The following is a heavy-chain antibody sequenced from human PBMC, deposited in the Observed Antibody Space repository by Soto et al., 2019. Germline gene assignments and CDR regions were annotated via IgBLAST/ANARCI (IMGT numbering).Heavy chain of an antibody. Sequence: QVQLVQSGAEVKKPGASVKVSCKASGYTFTSYDINWVRQATGQGLEWMGWMNPNSGNTGYAQKFQGRVTMTRNTSISTAYMELSSLRSEDTGVYYCARRRGSSSYYYYYYMDVWGRGTTVTVSS. J-gene: IGHJ6*03. D-gene: IGHD6-6*01. CDR3: ARRRGSSSYYYYYYMDV. CDR1: GYTFTSYD. V-gene: IGHV1-8*01. CDR2: MNPNSGNT.